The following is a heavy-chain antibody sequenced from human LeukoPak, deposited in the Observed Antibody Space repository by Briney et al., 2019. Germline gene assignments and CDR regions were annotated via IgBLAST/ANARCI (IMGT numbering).Heavy chain of an antibody. CDR3: AKDRVGIYYDSSGYGVDY. D-gene: IGHD3-22*01. V-gene: IGHV3-30*04. CDR2: ISYDGSNK. J-gene: IGHJ4*02. CDR1: GFIFSNYA. Sequence: GGSLRLSCAASGFIFSNYAMHWVRQAPGKGLEWVAVISYDGSNKYYADSVKGRFTISRDNSKNTLYLQMNGLRAEDTAVYYCAKDRVGIYYDSSGYGVDYWGQGTLVTVSS.